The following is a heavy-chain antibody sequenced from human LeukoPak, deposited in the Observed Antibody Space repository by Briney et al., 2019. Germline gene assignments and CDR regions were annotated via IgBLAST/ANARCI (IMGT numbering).Heavy chain of an antibody. J-gene: IGHJ3*02. CDR1: GGSISSSSYY. CDR3: ARGTRSSGRPYAFDI. CDR2: IYYSGST. D-gene: IGHD6-19*01. Sequence: SETLSLTCTVSGGSISSSSYYWGWIRQPPGKGLEWIGSIYYSGSTYYNPSLKSRVTISVDTSKNQFSLKLSSVTAADTAVYYCARGTRSSGRPYAFDIWGQGTMVTVSS. V-gene: IGHV4-39*07.